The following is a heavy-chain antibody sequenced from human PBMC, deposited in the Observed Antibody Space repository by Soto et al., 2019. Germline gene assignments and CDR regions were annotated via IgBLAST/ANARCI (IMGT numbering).Heavy chain of an antibody. V-gene: IGHV4-59*08. CDR3: ARARVGASSFDY. D-gene: IGHD1-26*01. CDR1: GGSIISYY. J-gene: IGHJ4*02. Sequence: ASETLSLTCTFSGGSIISYYWSWIRQPPGKGLEWIGYIYYSGSTNYNPSLKSRVTISVDTSKNQFSLKLSSVTAADTAVYYCARARVGASSFDYWGQGTLVTVSS. CDR2: IYYSGST.